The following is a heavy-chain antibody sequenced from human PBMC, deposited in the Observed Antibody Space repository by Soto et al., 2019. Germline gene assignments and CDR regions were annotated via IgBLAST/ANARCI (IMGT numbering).Heavy chain of an antibody. CDR1: GYTFTGYY. CDR2: INPNSGGT. Sequence: ASVKVSCKASGYTFTGYYMHWVRQAPGQGLEWMGWINPNSGGTNYAQKFQGWVTMTRDTSISTAYMELSRLRSDDTAVYYCAREQVLGYCSSTSCYNYYYGMDVWGQGTTVTAP. V-gene: IGHV1-2*04. D-gene: IGHD2-2*02. CDR3: AREQVLGYCSSTSCYNYYYGMDV. J-gene: IGHJ6*02.